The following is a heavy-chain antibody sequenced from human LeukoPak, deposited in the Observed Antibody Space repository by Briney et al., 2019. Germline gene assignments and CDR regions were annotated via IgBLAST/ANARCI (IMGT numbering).Heavy chain of an antibody. Sequence: GGSLRLSCAASGFTFSSYWMSWARQAPGKGLEWVANIKQDGSEKCYVDSVKGRFTISRDNAKNSLYLQMSSLRADDTAVYYCARDRLLYYYDSGPTGHFQHWGQGTLVTV. CDR1: GFTFSSYW. CDR2: IKQDGSEK. V-gene: IGHV3-7*01. D-gene: IGHD3-22*01. J-gene: IGHJ1*01. CDR3: ARDRLLYYYDSGPTGHFQH.